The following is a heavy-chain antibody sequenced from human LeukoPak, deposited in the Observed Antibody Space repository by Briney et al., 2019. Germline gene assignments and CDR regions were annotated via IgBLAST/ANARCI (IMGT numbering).Heavy chain of an antibody. CDR3: AKGYRTSIAARVLHRTVLYYFDH. V-gene: IGHV3-23*01. Sequence: PGGSLRLSCAASGFTFSSYAMGWVRQAPGKGLEWVSAISGSGGSTYYADSVKGRFTISRDNSKNTLYLQMNSLRAEDTAVYYCAKGYRTSIAARVLHRTVLYYFDHWGQGTLVTVSS. CDR2: ISGSGGST. D-gene: IGHD6-6*01. J-gene: IGHJ4*02. CDR1: GFTFSSYA.